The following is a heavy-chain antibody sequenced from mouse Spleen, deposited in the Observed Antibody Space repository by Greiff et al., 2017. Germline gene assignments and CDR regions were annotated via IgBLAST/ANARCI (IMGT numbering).Heavy chain of an antibody. Sequence: QVQLQQPGTELVKPGASVNLSCKASGYTFTSYWMHWVKQRPGQGLEWIGRIDPNSGGTKYNEKFKSKATLTVDKPSSTAYMQLSSLTSEDSAVYYCAYGNPYYFDYWGQGTTLTVSS. CDR2: IDPNSGGT. J-gene: IGHJ2*01. CDR3: AYGNPYYFDY. D-gene: IGHD2-1*01. V-gene: IGHV1-72*01. CDR1: GYTFTSYW.